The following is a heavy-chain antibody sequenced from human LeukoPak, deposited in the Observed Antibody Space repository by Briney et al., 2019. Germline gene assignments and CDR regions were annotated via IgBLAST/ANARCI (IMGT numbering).Heavy chain of an antibody. J-gene: IGHJ5*02. CDR3: ARVDESWFDP. Sequence: SETLSLTCTVSGGSISSYYWSWIRQPPGKGLEWIGYIYYSGSTNYNPSLKSRVTISVDTSKNQFSLKLSSVTAADTAVYYCARVDESWFDPWGQGTLVTVSS. CDR1: GGSISSYY. V-gene: IGHV4-59*01. CDR2: IYYSGST.